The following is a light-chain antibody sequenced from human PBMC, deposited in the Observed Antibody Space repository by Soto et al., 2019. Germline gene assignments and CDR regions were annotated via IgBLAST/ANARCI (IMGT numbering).Light chain of an antibody. V-gene: IGKV3-11*01. Sequence: EIVLTQSPATLSLSPGERATLSCRASQTIRTDLAWYQQKPGQGPRLLIYDASNRATGIPARFGGSGSGTDFTLTISSLGPEDFALYYCQQRSNWPPEYTFGQGTRLEIK. CDR1: QTIRTD. J-gene: IGKJ2*01. CDR2: DAS. CDR3: QQRSNWPPEYT.